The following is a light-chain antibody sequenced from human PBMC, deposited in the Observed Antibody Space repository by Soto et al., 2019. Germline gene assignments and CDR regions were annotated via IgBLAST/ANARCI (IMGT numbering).Light chain of an antibody. V-gene: IGKV3-20*01. J-gene: IGKJ1*01. CDR1: QSVSSNY. CDR3: QHYGSSPWT. CDR2: GAS. Sequence: EIVLTQSPGTLSLSPGERATLSCRASQSVSSNYLAWYQQKPGQAPRPLIYGASSRATGIPDRFSGSGAGTDFTLTISRLESEDFAVYYCQHYGSSPWTFGQGTNVEIK.